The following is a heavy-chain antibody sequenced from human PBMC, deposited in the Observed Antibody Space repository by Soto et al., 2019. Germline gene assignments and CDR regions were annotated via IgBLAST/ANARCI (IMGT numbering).Heavy chain of an antibody. J-gene: IGHJ4*02. V-gene: IGHV4-31*03. D-gene: IGHD6-13*01. CDR3: ARYRISGSWSKFDY. CDR1: GLTISSASYY. CDR2: IYYNGST. Sequence: QVLLQESGPGLMKPSQTLSLTCTVSGLTISSASYYWSWIRQHPGQGLEWVGNIYYNGSTYYSPSLKRRVTLWVDTSKNQFSLRLASVTAADTAVYYCARYRISGSWSKFDYWGQGTLVTVSS.